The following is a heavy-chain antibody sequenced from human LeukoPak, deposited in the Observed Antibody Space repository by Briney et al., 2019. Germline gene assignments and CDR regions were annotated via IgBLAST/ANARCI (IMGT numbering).Heavy chain of an antibody. CDR3: ARGWAGNY. Sequence: QPGGSLRLSCAASGFTFSNYEMKWVRQAPGEGLEWVSYIGSSGTLMYYADSVKGRFTISRDNAKNSLYLQMNSLRAVDTAVYYCARGWAGNYWGQGTLVTVSS. CDR2: IGSSGTLM. CDR1: GFTFSNYE. D-gene: IGHD6-19*01. J-gene: IGHJ4*02. V-gene: IGHV3-48*03.